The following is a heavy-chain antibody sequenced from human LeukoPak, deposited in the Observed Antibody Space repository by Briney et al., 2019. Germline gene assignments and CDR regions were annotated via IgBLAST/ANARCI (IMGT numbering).Heavy chain of an antibody. CDR2: ISSSSSYI. CDR3: ARGPYYYDSSGYYPGDY. D-gene: IGHD3-22*01. J-gene: IGHJ4*02. V-gene: IGHV3-21*01. CDR1: GFTFSSYS. Sequence: GGSLRLSCAASGFTFSSYSMNWVRQAPGKGLEWVSSISSSSSYIYYADSVKGRFTISRDNAKNSLYLQMNSLRAEDTAVYYCARGPYYYDSSGYYPGDYWGQGTLVTVPS.